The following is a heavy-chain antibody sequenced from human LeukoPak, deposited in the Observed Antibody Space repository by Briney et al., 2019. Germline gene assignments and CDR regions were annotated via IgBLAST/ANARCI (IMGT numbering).Heavy chain of an antibody. Sequence: ASVKVSCKASGYTFATYGFCWVRQAPGHGLEWMGWISANTGKTDYAQKFQGRVTMTTDTSTSTAYMELRSLRPDDTALYYCAKVAGDRMDYWGQGTLLTVSS. CDR1: GYTFATYG. V-gene: IGHV1-18*01. CDR3: AKVAGDRMDY. CDR2: ISANTGKT. D-gene: IGHD6-13*01. J-gene: IGHJ4*02.